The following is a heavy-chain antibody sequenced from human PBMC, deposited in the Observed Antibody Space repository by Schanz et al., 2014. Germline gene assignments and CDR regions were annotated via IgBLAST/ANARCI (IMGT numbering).Heavy chain of an antibody. V-gene: IGHV1-69*02. CDR3: ARAVARGTAFDI. Sequence: QVQLVQSGAEVKKPGSSVKVSCKASGDTFRSYTINWVRHAPGQGLEWMGRIIPITGITNYAQKFQGRVTFTADKSTSTAFLEVNSLRSEDTAVYYCARAVARGTAFDIWGQGTMVTVSS. J-gene: IGHJ3*02. CDR1: GDTFRSYT. CDR2: IIPITGIT.